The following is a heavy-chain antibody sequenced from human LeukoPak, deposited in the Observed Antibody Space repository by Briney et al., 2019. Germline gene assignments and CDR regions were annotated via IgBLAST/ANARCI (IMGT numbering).Heavy chain of an antibody. D-gene: IGHD3-10*01. Sequence: PGGSLRLSCAASGFTFSSYAMSWVRQAPGKGLEWVSAISGGGGSTYYADSVKGRFTISRDNSKNTLYLQMNSLRAEDTAVYYCAKDLIESGVLWFGEYFDYWGQGTLVAVSS. V-gene: IGHV3-23*01. CDR2: ISGGGGST. CDR3: AKDLIESGVLWFGEYFDY. J-gene: IGHJ4*02. CDR1: GFTFSSYA.